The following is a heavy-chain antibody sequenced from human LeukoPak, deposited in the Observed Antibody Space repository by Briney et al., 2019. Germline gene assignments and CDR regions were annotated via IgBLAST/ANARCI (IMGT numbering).Heavy chain of an antibody. V-gene: IGHV4-61*02. CDR2: IYTSGST. Sequence: SQTLSLTCTVSGGSISSGSYYWSWIRQPAGKGLEWIGRIYTSGSTNYNPSLKSRVTISVDTSKNQFSLKLSSVTAADTAVYYCARVVVAVEAFDIWGQGTMVTVSS. CDR1: GGSISSGSYY. D-gene: IGHD2-15*01. J-gene: IGHJ3*02. CDR3: ARVVVAVEAFDI.